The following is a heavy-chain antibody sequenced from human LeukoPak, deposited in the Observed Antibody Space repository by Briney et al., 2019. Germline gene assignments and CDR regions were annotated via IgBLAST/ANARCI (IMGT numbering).Heavy chain of an antibody. CDR2: TYLRSKLYN. V-gene: IGHV6-1*01. CDR3: ARGNNGYIDY. CDR1: GDSVSNSRAA. Sequence: SQTLSLTCAISGDSVSNSRAAWNWIRQSPSGGLEWLVRTYLRSKLYNGYAVSVKSRITINPDTSKNQFSLQLNSVTPEDTAVYYCARGNNGYIDYWGHGTLVTVSS. J-gene: IGHJ4*01. D-gene: IGHD2-8*01.